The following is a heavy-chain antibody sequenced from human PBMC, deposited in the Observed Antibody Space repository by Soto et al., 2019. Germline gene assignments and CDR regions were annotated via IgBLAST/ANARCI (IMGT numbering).Heavy chain of an antibody. J-gene: IGHJ6*02. V-gene: IGHV1-69*12. D-gene: IGHD3-3*01. CDR3: ARDADFWSGYYYYYGMDV. CDR1: GGTFSSYA. Sequence: QVQLVQSGAEVKKPGSSVKVYCKASGGTFSSYAISWVRQAPGQGLEWMGGIIPIFGTANYAQKFQGRVTITADESTSTAYMELSSLRSEDTAVYYCARDADFWSGYYYYYGMDVWGQGTTVTVSS. CDR2: IIPIFGTA.